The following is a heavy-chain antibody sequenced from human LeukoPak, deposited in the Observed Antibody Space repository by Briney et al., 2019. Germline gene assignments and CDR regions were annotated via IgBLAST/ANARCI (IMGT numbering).Heavy chain of an antibody. D-gene: IGHD6-13*01. CDR3: ATYEKEIAAAGGGAFDI. J-gene: IGHJ3*02. V-gene: IGHV1-69*05. Sequence: ASVKVSCKASGGTFSSYAISWVRQAPGQGLEWMGRIIPIFGTANYAQKFQGRVTITTDESTSTAYMELSSLRSEDTAVYYCATYEKEIAAAGGGAFDIWGQGTMVTVSS. CDR2: IIPIFGTA. CDR1: GGTFSSYA.